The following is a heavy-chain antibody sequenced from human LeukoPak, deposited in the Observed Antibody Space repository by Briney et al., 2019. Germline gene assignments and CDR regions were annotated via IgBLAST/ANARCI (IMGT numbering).Heavy chain of an antibody. CDR2: IHPNSRGT. J-gene: IGHJ4*02. CDR1: GYTFTGYY. CDR3: ARFVYGGNSVFDY. D-gene: IGHD4-23*01. V-gene: IGHV1-2*02. Sequence: ASLKVSCTASGYTFTGYYMHWVRQAPSPRLEWRGWIHPNSRGTTSEQKSQGRVIMPRDTSFSTAFMVLGRLRSADTAVYYCARFVYGGNSVFDYWGQGTLVTVSS.